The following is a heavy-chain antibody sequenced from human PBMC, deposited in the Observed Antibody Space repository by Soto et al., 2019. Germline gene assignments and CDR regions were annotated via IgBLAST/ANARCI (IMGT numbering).Heavy chain of an antibody. CDR2: INSDGSSA. V-gene: IGHV3-74*01. CDR3: VRGAYYDLWSMDV. CDR1: GFTFSSYW. Sequence: EVQLVESGGGLVQPGGSLRLSCAASGFTFSSYWMHWVRQAPGKGLVWVSRINSDGSSASYADSVKGRFTISRDNAKNTLYLHMNSLRAEDTAVYYCVRGAYYDLWSMDVWGQGTTVTVSS. D-gene: IGHD3-3*01. J-gene: IGHJ6*02.